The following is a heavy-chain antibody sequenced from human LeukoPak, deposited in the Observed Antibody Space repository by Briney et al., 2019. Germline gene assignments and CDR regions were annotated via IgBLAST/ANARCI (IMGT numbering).Heavy chain of an antibody. J-gene: IGHJ4*02. CDR3: ARAFRLPGGYSGYDFQYSYGESLGY. V-gene: IGHV3-30*02. D-gene: IGHD5-12*01. CDR2: IRYDGSNK. CDR1: GFTFSSYG. Sequence: GGSLRLSCAASGFTFSSYGMHWVRQAPGKGLEWVAFIRYDGSNKYYADSVKGRFTISRDNSKNTLYLQMNSLRSDDTAVYYCARAFRLPGGYSGYDFQYSYGESLGYWGQGTLVTVSS.